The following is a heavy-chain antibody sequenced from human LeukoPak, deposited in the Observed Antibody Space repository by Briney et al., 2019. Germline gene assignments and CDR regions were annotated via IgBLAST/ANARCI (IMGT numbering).Heavy chain of an antibody. V-gene: IGHV4-39*07. J-gene: IGHJ4*02. CDR3: ARGYDYSTYDY. CDR1: GGSISSSSYY. Sequence: PSETLSLTCTVSGGSISSSSYYWGWIRQPPGKGLEWIGSIYYSGSTYYNPSLKSRVTISVDTSKNQFSLKLSSETAADTAEYYCARGYDYSTYDYWGQGTLVTVSS. CDR2: IYYSGST. D-gene: IGHD4-11*01.